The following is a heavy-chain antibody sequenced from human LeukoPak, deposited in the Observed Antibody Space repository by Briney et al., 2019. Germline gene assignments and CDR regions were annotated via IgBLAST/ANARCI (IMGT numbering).Heavy chain of an antibody. CDR2: IKSNTDGGTT. CDR3: TTNPYDRSGYHV. D-gene: IGHD3-22*01. CDR1: GLTFSKAW. J-gene: IGHJ3*01. V-gene: IGHV3-15*01. Sequence: GGSLRLSCAASGLTFSKAWMTWVRQAPGEGLQWVGRIKSNTDGGTTDYAAPVKGRFTISRDDSKNTLYLQMNSLKTEDTAVYYCTTNPYDRSGYHVWGQGTMVTVSS.